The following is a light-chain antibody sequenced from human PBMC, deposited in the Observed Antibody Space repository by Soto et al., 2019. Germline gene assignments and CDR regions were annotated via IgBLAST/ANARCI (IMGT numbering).Light chain of an antibody. V-gene: IGKV1-27*01. CDR1: QGISNN. CDR3: QKYNSAPKT. J-gene: IGKJ1*01. Sequence: DILMTQSPSSLSASAGDRVTITCRASQGISNNLAWYQQKPGKVPKLLIYGASTLQSGVPSRFSGSGSGTDFTLTISSLQSEDVATYYCQKYNSAPKTFGQGTKVQIK. CDR2: GAS.